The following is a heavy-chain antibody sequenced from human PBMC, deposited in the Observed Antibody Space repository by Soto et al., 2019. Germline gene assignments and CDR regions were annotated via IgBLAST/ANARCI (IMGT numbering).Heavy chain of an antibody. D-gene: IGHD3-3*01. CDR1: GFTFDEYA. CDR3: AKDISRGPTKNYDFWSGPDY. V-gene: IGHV3-43D*04. Sequence: PVGSLRLSCAASGFTFDEYAMHWVRQAPGKGLEWVSLISWDGSNRYYADSVKGRFTISRDNSKYSLYLQMNSLRAEDTALYYCAKDISRGPTKNYDFWSGPDYWGQGTLVTVSS. J-gene: IGHJ4*02. CDR2: ISWDGSNR.